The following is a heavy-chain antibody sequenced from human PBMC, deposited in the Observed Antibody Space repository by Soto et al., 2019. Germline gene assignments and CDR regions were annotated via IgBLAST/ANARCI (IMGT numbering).Heavy chain of an antibody. D-gene: IGHD4-17*01. Sequence: QPGGSLRLSCAASGFTFSSYGMHWVRQAPGKGLEWVAVIWYDGSNKYYADSVKGRFTISRDNSKNTLYLQMNSLRAEDTAVYYCARDRYYGDYVSAFDIWGQGTMVTVSS. V-gene: IGHV3-33*01. CDR2: IWYDGSNK. CDR3: ARDRYYGDYVSAFDI. J-gene: IGHJ3*02. CDR1: GFTFSSYG.